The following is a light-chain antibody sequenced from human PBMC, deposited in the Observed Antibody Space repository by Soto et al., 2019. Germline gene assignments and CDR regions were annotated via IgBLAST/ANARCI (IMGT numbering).Light chain of an antibody. CDR1: QSVSSY. Sequence: EIVLTQSPATLSLSPGERPTLSCRTSQSVSSYFAWYQQKPGRAPRLLIYDASNRATGIPARFIGSGSGTDFTLTISSLEPEDFAVYYCQQRSNWPITFGQGTRLEIK. CDR3: QQRSNWPIT. J-gene: IGKJ5*01. CDR2: DAS. V-gene: IGKV3-11*01.